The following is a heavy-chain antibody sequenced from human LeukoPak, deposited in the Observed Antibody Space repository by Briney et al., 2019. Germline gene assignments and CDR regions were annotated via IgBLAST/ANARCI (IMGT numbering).Heavy chain of an antibody. CDR2: INSDGSST. CDR1: GFILSNYW. J-gene: IGHJ6*04. V-gene: IGHV3-74*01. Sequence: SGGSLRLSCAASGFILSNYWMHWVRHAPGKGLVWVSRINSDGSSTNYADSVKGRITISRDNAKNTLYLQMNSLRAEDTAVYYCAELGITMIGGVWGKGTTVTISS. D-gene: IGHD3-10*02. CDR3: AELGITMIGGV.